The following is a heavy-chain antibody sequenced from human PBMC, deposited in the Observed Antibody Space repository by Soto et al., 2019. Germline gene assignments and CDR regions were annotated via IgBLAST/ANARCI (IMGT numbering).Heavy chain of an antibody. CDR1: GFTFSSYG. CDR2: ISYDGSNK. J-gene: IGHJ1*01. D-gene: IGHD6-19*01. V-gene: IGHV3-30*18. CDR3: AKDDGEWIAVAGTGYFQH. Sequence: QVQLVESGGGVVQPGRSLRLSCAASGFTFSSYGMHWVRQAPGKGLEWVAVISYDGSNKYYADSVKGRFTISRDNSKKKMYMQMKSLRAEDTAVYYCAKDDGEWIAVAGTGYFQHWGQGTLVTVSS.